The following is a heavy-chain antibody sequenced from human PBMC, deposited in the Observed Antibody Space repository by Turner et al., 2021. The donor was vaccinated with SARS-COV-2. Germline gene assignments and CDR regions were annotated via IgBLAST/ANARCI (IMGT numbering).Heavy chain of an antibody. CDR1: GFTFDDYA. V-gene: IGHV3-9*01. CDR3: AKDIGPLVSGSYHDY. D-gene: IGHD1-26*01. Sequence: EVQLVESGGGLVQPGRSLRRSCAASGFTFDDYAMHWVRQAPGKGLEWVSGISWNSGGIGYADSVKGRFTISRDNAKNSLYLQMSSLRAEDTALYYCAKDIGPLVSGSYHDYWGQGTLVTVSS. J-gene: IGHJ4*02. CDR2: ISWNSGGI.